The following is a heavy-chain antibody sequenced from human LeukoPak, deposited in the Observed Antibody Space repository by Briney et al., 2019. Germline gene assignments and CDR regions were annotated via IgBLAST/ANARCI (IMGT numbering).Heavy chain of an antibody. V-gene: IGHV3-48*02. CDR3: ARGRYGDYLIDY. Sequence: GGSLRLSCAASGFTFTSYSMNWVRQAPGKGLEWVSYISSSSSTIYYADSVKVRFTISRDNARNSLYLQMKSLRDEDTAVYYCARGRYGDYLIDYWGQGTLVTVSS. CDR1: GFTFTSYS. J-gene: IGHJ4*02. D-gene: IGHD4-17*01. CDR2: ISSSSSTI.